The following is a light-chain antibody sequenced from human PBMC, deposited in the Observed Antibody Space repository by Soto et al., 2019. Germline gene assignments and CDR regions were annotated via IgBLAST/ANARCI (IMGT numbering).Light chain of an antibody. CDR2: DVT. Sequence: QSVLTQPASVSGSPGQSITISCTGTSSDVGGYDYVSWYQQHPGKAPKLMIYDVTNRPSGVSNRFPGSKSGNTASLTISGLQAEDEASYYCSSYTSSTSYVFGTGTKVTVL. CDR3: SSYTSSTSYV. J-gene: IGLJ1*01. CDR1: SSDVGGYDY. V-gene: IGLV2-14*01.